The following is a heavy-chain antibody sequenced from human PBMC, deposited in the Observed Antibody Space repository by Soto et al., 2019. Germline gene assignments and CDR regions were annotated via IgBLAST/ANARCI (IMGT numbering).Heavy chain of an antibody. D-gene: IGHD4-17*01. CDR3: ARGDDYGDFSVGLDYYYYGMDV. CDR2: IYYSGST. J-gene: IGHJ6*02. V-gene: IGHV4-30-4*01. Sequence: QVQLQESGPGLVKPSQTLSLTCTVSGGSISSGDYYWSWIRQPPGKGLEWIGYIYYSGSTYYKPCLKTRLTISVDPSNTQFYLKLSSVTAADTAVYYCARGDDYGDFSVGLDYYYYGMDVWGHGTTVTVSS. CDR1: GGSISSGDYY.